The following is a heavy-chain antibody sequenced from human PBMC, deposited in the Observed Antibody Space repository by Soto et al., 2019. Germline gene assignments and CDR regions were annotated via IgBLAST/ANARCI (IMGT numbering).Heavy chain of an antibody. CDR3: ATGIVVVPAGAPDYSYYGMDV. CDR1: GFTFSSYS. J-gene: IGHJ6*02. D-gene: IGHD2-2*01. Sequence: PGGSLRLSCAASGFTFSSYSMNWVRQAPGKGLEWVSSISSSSSYIYYADSVKGRFTISRDNAKNSLYLQMNSLRAEDTAVYYCATGIVVVPAGAPDYSYYGMDVWGQGTTVTVSS. V-gene: IGHV3-21*01. CDR2: ISSSSSYI.